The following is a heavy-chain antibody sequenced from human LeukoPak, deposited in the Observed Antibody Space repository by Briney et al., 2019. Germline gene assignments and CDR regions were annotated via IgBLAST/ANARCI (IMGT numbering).Heavy chain of an antibody. D-gene: IGHD3-22*01. CDR2: INHSGST. V-gene: IGHV4-34*01. Sequence: SETLSLTCAVYGGSFSGYYWSWIRQPPGKGLEWIREINHSGSTNYNPSLKSRVTISVDTSKNQFSLKLSSVTAADTAVYYCARAPYYYDSSGYFWSYYYYGMDVWGQGTTVTVSS. J-gene: IGHJ6*02. CDR1: GGSFSGYY. CDR3: ARAPYYYDSSGYFWSYYYYGMDV.